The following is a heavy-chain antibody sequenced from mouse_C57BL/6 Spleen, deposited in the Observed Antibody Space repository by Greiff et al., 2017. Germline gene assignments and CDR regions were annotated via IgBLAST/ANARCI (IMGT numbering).Heavy chain of an antibody. V-gene: IGHV1-53*01. D-gene: IGHD2-4*01. Sequence: QVQLQQPGTELVKPGASVKLSCQASGYNFTSSWMHWVKQRPGQGLEWIGNINPSNGGTNYNEKFQSKATLTVDKSSSTAYMQLSSLTSEDSSVYYCCYDYNGDAMDYCGQGTSVTVSS. CDR1: GYNFTSSW. CDR3: CYDYNGDAMDY. CDR2: INPSNGGT. J-gene: IGHJ4*01.